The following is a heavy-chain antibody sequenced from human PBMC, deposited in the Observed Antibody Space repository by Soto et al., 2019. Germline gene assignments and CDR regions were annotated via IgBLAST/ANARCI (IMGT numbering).Heavy chain of an antibody. CDR1: GFTFSSYA. J-gene: IGHJ4*02. CDR2: ISGSGGST. CDR3: AKDSSGWPDYFDY. Sequence: EVQLLESGGGLVQPGGSLRLSCAASGFTFSSYAMSWVRQAPGKGLEWVSAISGSGGSTYYADSVKGRFTISRDNSKNTMYMQMNSLRAEDTAVYYCAKDSSGWPDYFDYWGQGTLVTVSS. V-gene: IGHV3-23*01. D-gene: IGHD6-19*01.